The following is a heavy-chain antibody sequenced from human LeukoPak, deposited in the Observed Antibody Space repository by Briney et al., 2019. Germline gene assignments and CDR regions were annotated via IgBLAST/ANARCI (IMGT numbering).Heavy chain of an antibody. CDR1: GFTFSSYW. CDR3: VRGARFFGSGSYDY. D-gene: IGHD3-10*01. V-gene: IGHV3-7*01. CDR2: IKQDGSEK. J-gene: IGHJ4*02. Sequence: GGSLRLSCAASGFTFSSYWMSWVRQAPGKGLEWVANIKQDGSEKYYVDSVKGRFTISRDNAKTSLHLEMTSLGTDDTAVYYCVRGARFFGSGSYDYWGQGTLVIVSS.